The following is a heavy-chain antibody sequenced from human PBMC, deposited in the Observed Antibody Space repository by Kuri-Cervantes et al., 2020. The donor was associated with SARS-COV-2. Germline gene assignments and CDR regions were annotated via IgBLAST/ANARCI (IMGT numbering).Heavy chain of an antibody. D-gene: IGHD4-17*01. J-gene: IGHJ4*02. CDR1: GFTFSSYA. CDR2: ISYDGSNK. Sequence: GESLKISCAASGFTFSSYAMHWVRQAPGKGLEWVAVISYDGSNKYYADSVKGRFTISRDNSKNTLYLQMHSLRAEDTAVYYFARDLYGVLYYFDYWGQGTLVVASS. V-gene: IGHV3-30*04. CDR3: ARDLYGVLYYFDY.